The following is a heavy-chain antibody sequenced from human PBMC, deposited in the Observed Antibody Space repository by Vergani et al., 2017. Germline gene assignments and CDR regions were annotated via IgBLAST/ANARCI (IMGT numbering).Heavy chain of an antibody. CDR3: AREGSGKFWVY. D-gene: IGHD6-19*01. CDR2: INHSGST. V-gene: IGHV4-34*01. Sequence: QVQLQQWGAGLLKPSETLSLTCAVYGGSFSGYYWSWIRQPPGKGLEWIGEINHSGSTNYNPSLKSRVTISVDTSKNQFCLKLSSVTAADTAVYYCAREGSGKFWVYWGQGTLVTVSS. J-gene: IGHJ4*02. CDR1: GGSFSGYY.